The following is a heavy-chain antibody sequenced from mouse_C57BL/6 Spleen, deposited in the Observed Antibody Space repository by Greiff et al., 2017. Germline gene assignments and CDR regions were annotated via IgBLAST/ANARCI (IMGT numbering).Heavy chain of an antibody. D-gene: IGHD1-1*01. CDR1: GYTFTSYW. Sequence: QVQLQQPGAELVRPGTSVKLSCKASGYTFTSYWMHWVKQRPGQGLEWIGVIDPSDSYTNYNQKFKGKATLTVDTSSSTAYMQLSSLTPEDSAVYYCARSGTVASMDYWGQGTSVTVSS. CDR2: IDPSDSYT. CDR3: ARSGTVASMDY. V-gene: IGHV1-59*01. J-gene: IGHJ4*01.